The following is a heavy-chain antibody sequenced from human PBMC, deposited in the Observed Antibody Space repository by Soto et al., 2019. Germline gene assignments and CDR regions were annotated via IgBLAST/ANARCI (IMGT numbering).Heavy chain of an antibody. CDR3: ANDSGPLGTNDWYFDV. Sequence: EVQLLESGGGLVQPGGSLRLSCAASGYTFSNYAMTWVRQAPGKGLEWVSCISNDGDYTYYADAVKGRVTISRDKSKNTLYLQTNGLRAEDTAVYYCANDSGPLGTNDWYFDVWGRGTLVTVSP. J-gene: IGHJ2*01. D-gene: IGHD1-26*01. CDR1: GYTFSNYA. V-gene: IGHV3-23*01. CDR2: ISNDGDYT.